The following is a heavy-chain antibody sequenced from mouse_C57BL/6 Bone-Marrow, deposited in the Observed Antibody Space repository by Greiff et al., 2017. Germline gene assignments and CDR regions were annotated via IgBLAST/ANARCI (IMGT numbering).Heavy chain of an antibody. Sequence: EVKLVESGAELVRPGASVKLSCTASGFNIKDDYMHWVKQRPEQGLEWIGWIDPENGDTEYASKFQGKAPITADTSSNTAYLQLSSLTSEDTAVYYCTVYYDYDGGYYYAMDYWGQGTSVTVSS. J-gene: IGHJ4*01. D-gene: IGHD2-4*01. V-gene: IGHV14-4*01. CDR1: GFNIKDDY. CDR3: TVYYDYDGGYYYAMDY. CDR2: IDPENGDT.